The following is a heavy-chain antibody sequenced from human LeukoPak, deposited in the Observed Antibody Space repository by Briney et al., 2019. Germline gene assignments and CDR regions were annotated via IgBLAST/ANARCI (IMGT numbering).Heavy chain of an antibody. D-gene: IGHD5-24*01. CDR3: ARGRVSSSTWYTTHYNNFYMDV. J-gene: IGHJ6*03. CDR2: ADHTGST. Sequence: SETLSLTCTVSDDSITMYYWTWIRQPPGKGLEWIGYADHTGSTNFNPSLNGRVSISRDTSKNLFSLRLRSVTAADTAVYFCARGRVSSSTWYTTHYNNFYMDVWGKGTTVTVSS. V-gene: IGHV4-59*01. CDR1: DDSITMYY.